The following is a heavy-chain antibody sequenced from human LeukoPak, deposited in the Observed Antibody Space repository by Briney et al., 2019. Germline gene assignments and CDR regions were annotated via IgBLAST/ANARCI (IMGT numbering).Heavy chain of an antibody. Sequence: PGGSLRLSCAASGFTFSSYAMSCVRQAPGKGLEWVSIIYRGGSTNYADSVKGRFTISRDTSKNTLYPQMNSLRAEDTAVYYCARLSANSSAYFFDYWGQGTLVTVSS. D-gene: IGHD3-22*01. CDR1: GFTFSSYA. V-gene: IGHV3-66*04. J-gene: IGHJ4*02. CDR3: ARLSANSSAYFFDY. CDR2: IYRGGST.